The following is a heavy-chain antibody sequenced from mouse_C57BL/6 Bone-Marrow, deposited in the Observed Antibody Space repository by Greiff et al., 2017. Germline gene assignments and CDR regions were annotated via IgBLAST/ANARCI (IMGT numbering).Heavy chain of an antibody. CDR3: ARDLYYGSSFDY. Sequence: EVKLEESGGGLVKPGGSLKLSCAASGFTFSSYAMSWVRQTPEKRLEWVATISDGGSDTYYPDNVKGRFTISRVNAKNNLYLQMSHLKSEDTAMYYCARDLYYGSSFDYWGQGPTLPVSS. J-gene: IGHJ2*01. CDR2: ISDGGSDT. D-gene: IGHD1-1*01. V-gene: IGHV5-4*01. CDR1: GFTFSSYA.